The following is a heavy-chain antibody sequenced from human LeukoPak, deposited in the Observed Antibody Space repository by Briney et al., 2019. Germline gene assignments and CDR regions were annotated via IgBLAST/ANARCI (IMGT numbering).Heavy chain of an antibody. J-gene: IGHJ4*02. V-gene: IGHV3-48*02. CDR2: ISSSSSTI. D-gene: IGHD4-17*01. Sequence: GGSLRLSCAASGFTFSSYSMNWVRQAPGKGLEWVSYISSSSSTIYYADSVKGRFTISRDNAKNSLYLQMNSLRDEDTAVYYRARDRNPLYGDYHFDYWGQGTLVTVSS. CDR3: ARDRNPLYGDYHFDY. CDR1: GFTFSSYS.